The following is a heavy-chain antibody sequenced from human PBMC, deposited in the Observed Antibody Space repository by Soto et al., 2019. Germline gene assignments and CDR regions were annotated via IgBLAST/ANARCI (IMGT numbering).Heavy chain of an antibody. CDR3: AKVALGGYYDSSGYRGAFDI. V-gene: IGHV3-53*01. J-gene: IGHJ3*02. D-gene: IGHD3-22*01. Sequence: PGGSLRLSCAASGFTVNSKYMSWVRQAPGKGLEWVSVIYSSGSTYNADSVKDRFTISRDNSKNTLYLQMNSLRAEDTAVYYCAKVALGGYYDSSGYRGAFDIWGQGTMVTVSS. CDR1: GFTVNSKY. CDR2: IYSSGST.